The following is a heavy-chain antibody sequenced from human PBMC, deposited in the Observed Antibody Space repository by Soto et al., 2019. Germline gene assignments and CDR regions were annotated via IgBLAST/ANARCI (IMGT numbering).Heavy chain of an antibody. CDR1: GGSISSGNYY. CDR2: IYYSGST. D-gene: IGHD3-10*01. J-gene: IGHJ2*01. CDR3: ARDSYGSGSFDL. V-gene: IGHV4-31*03. Sequence: QVQLQESGPGLVKASQTLSLTCTVSGGSISSGNYYCSWIRQHPGKGLEWIGFIYYSGSTYYNPSLKSRVTISVDTSKNQFSLKLTSVTAADTAVYYCARDSYGSGSFDLWGRGTPVTVSS.